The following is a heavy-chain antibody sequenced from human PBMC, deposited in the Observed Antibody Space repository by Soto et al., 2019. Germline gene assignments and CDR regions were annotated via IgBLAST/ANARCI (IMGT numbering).Heavy chain of an antibody. V-gene: IGHV1-3*01. D-gene: IGHD7-27*01. CDR2: INAGNGNT. Sequence: QVQLVQSGAEVKKPGASVKVSCKASGYTFTSYAMHWVRQAPGQRLEWMGWINAGNGNTKYSQKFQGRVTITRDTFGGKGYQELSSLRSEDTAVDYHARQGFEPGIGDYWGQGTLVTVSS. CDR3: ARQGFEPGIGDY. J-gene: IGHJ4*02. CDR1: GYTFTSYA.